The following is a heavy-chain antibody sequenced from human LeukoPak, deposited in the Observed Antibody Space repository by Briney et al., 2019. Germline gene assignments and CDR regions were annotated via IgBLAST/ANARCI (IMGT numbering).Heavy chain of an antibody. J-gene: IGHJ4*02. CDR1: GFTFSSYA. CDR2: ISYDGSNK. V-gene: IGHV3-30*04. CDR3: ASVVVVPAPMYYFDY. Sequence: GGSLRLSCAASGFTFSSYAMHWVRQAPGKGLEWVAVISYDGSNKYYADSVKGRFTISRDNAKNSLYLQMNSLRVEDTAVYYCASVVVVPAPMYYFDYWGQGTLVTVSS. D-gene: IGHD2-2*01.